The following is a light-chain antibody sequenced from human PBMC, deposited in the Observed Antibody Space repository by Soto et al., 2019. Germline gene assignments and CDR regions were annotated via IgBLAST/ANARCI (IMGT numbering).Light chain of an antibody. J-gene: IGKJ2*01. Sequence: EMVLTKSPGTLSLSPGERGTLSCRASQSVNSNYLAWYQHKPGQAPRLLIFGASTRATGIPDRFSGNGSGTDFTLTIGGLEPEDFAVYFCQHDGNSHYTFGHGNKLEIK. CDR3: QHDGNSHYT. CDR2: GAS. CDR1: QSVNSNY. V-gene: IGKV3-20*01.